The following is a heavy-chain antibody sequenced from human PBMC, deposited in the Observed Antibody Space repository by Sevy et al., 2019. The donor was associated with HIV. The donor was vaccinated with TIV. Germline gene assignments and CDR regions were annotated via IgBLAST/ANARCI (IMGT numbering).Heavy chain of an antibody. Sequence: GGSLRLSCAASGFSFSSYWMTWFRQAPGKELEWVANVNLDGSGKYYVDSVKGRFTISRDNARNSLSLQMNSLRAEDTAVYYCAREGCTRPHDYWGQGTRVTVSS. V-gene: IGHV3-7*01. CDR3: AREGCTRPHDY. D-gene: IGHD2-8*01. CDR2: VNLDGSGK. J-gene: IGHJ4*02. CDR1: GFSFSSYW.